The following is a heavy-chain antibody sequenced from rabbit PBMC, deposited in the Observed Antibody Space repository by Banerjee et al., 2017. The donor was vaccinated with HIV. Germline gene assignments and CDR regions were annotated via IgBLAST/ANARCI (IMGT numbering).Heavy chain of an antibody. CDR3: ARDHGYAGGVYSTTL. V-gene: IGHV1S43*01. CDR2: IYTTSGST. D-gene: IGHD8-1*01. J-gene: IGHJ4*01. Sequence: QQQLEESGGGLVKPGGTLTLTCKASGIDFSSYYRMCWVRQAPGRGLELIACIYTTSGSTWYASWVNGRFTISRSTSLNTVDLQMTSLTAADTATYFCARDHGYAGGVYSTTLWGPGTLVTVS. CDR1: GIDFSSYYR.